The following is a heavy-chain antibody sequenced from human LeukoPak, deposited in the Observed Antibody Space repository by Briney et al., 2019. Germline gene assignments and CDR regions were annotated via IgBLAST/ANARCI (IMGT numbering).Heavy chain of an antibody. D-gene: IGHD3-10*01. CDR1: GGSISSYY. CDR3: ATLTPIYYHSGILGDSYFDY. V-gene: IGHV4-4*07. Sequence: SETLSLTCTVSGGSISSYYWSWIRQPAGKGLELIGRFYTSGSTSYNPSLESRVTISVDTSKDQFSLRLSSVTAADTAVYYCATLTPIYYHSGILGDSYFDYWGQGILVTVSS. J-gene: IGHJ4*02. CDR2: FYTSGST.